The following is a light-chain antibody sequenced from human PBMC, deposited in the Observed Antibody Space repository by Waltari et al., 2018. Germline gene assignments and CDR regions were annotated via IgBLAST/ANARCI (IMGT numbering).Light chain of an antibody. CDR3: QCYDTTLDGGV. CDR1: RSNIGAGYE. V-gene: IGLV1-40*01. J-gene: IGLJ3*02. CDR2: GNN. Sequence: QSVLTQPPSVSGAPGQRVTISCTGTRSNIGAGYEIHWYHQFPGTAPKLLIYGNNYRPPGCPDRFSGSKPGTSGSLAITGRQAEDEADYYCQCYDTTLDGGVFGGGTRLTVL.